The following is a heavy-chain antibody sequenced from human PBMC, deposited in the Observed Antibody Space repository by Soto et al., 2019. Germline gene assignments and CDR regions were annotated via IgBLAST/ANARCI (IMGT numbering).Heavy chain of an antibody. J-gene: IGHJ6*02. CDR3: SRVGYDNSGYPSYYGMDV. D-gene: IGHD3-22*01. V-gene: IGHV1-3*01. CDR1: GYTFTTYS. CDR2: INAGNGYT. Sequence: ASVKVSCKASGYTFTTYSIHWVRQAPGQRLEWMGWINAGNGYTEYSQRFQGRVTITRDTSASTAFLELSSLKSEDTAVYYCSRVGYDNSGYPSYYGMDVWG.